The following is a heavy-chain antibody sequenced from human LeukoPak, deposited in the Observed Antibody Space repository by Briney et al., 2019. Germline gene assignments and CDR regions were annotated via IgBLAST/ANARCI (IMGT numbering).Heavy chain of an antibody. V-gene: IGHV3-23*01. CDR2: ISGSGGST. D-gene: IGHD1-26*01. CDR3: AIYYRDSGSYRPDAFDI. J-gene: IGHJ3*02. Sequence: PGGSLRLSCAASGFTFSSYAMSWVRQAPGKGLEWVSAISGSGGSTYYADSVKGRFTISRDNSKNTLYLQMNILRAEDTAVYYCAIYYRDSGSYRPDAFDIWGQGTMVTVSS. CDR1: GFTFSSYA.